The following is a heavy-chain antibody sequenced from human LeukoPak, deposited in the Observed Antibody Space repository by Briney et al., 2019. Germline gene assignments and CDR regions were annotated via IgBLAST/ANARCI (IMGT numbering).Heavy chain of an antibody. D-gene: IGHD3-3*01. J-gene: IGHJ4*02. Sequence: PGGSLRLSCAASGFTFSTYWMHWVRQAPGKGLVWVSRIKSDGSTTDYADSVKGRFTISRDNAKNSLYLQMNSLRAEDTAVYYCARAIGGSYYDFWSGYLPDYWGQGTLVTVSS. V-gene: IGHV3-74*01. CDR1: GFTFSTYW. CDR2: IKSDGSTT. CDR3: ARAIGGSYYDFWSGYLPDY.